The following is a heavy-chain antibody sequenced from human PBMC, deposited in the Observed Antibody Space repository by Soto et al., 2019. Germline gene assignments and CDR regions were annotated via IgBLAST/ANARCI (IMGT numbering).Heavy chain of an antibody. CDR3: SKNNVAPAFAGFDY. J-gene: IGHJ4*02. CDR1: GFNFDNSY. CDR2: LYSGGKS. Sequence: GGSLRLSCAAPGFNFDNSYMSWVRQAPAKGLAWVAILYSGGKSYYAESVRDRFTISRDISKNTLDLQMDRLTDDDTAVYYCSKNNVAPAFAGFDYCCQGTQVT. D-gene: IGHD2-2*01. V-gene: IGHV3-53*01.